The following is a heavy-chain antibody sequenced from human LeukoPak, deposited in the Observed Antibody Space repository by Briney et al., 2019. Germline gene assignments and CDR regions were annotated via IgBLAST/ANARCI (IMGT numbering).Heavy chain of an antibody. J-gene: IGHJ3*01. V-gene: IGHV4-59*01. Sequence: SETLSLTCTVSGGSISSYYWSWIRQPPGKGLEWIGYIYYSGSTNYNPSLKSRVTISVDTSKNQFSLKLSSVTAADTAVYYCATERRYSYGQGAFDVWGQGTMVTVSS. CDR1: GGSISSYY. CDR3: ATERRYSYGQGAFDV. CDR2: IYYSGST. D-gene: IGHD5-18*01.